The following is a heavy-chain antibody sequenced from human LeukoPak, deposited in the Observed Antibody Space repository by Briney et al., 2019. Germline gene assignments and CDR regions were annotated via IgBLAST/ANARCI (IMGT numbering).Heavy chain of an antibody. CDR1: GFTFSTYW. Sequence: GGSLRLSCAASGFTFSTYWMSWVRQAPGKGLEWVANINQEGNEKYYVDSVKGRFTISRDNAKNSLYLQMNSLRAEDTAVYYCARGDRVVPLSHFDYWGQGTLVTVSS. CDR3: ARGDRVVPLSHFDY. V-gene: IGHV3-7*01. D-gene: IGHD5-12*01. J-gene: IGHJ4*02. CDR2: INQEGNEK.